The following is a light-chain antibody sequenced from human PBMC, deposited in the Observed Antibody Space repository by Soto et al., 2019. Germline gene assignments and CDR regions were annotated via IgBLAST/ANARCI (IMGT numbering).Light chain of an antibody. V-gene: IGKV3-15*01. CDR3: QQYKKWSLT. J-gene: IGKJ3*01. Sequence: EILMLQSPVTVSESPGKTATLSCPPSRSVNNNVAWYQQKPGHTPRLLIYSDSIAATGTPAGFSGSGSGVNVTLSISSLQLEDFAVYYWQQYKKWSLTFGTGTKVDIK. CDR1: RSVNNN. CDR2: SDS.